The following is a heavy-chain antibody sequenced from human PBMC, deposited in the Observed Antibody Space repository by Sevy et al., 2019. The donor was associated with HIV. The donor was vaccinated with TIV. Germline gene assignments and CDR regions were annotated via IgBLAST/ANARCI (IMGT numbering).Heavy chain of an antibody. CDR3: ARAGQYDFWSGYYTGIYGMDV. CDR2: INSDGSST. V-gene: IGHV3-74*01. D-gene: IGHD3-3*01. J-gene: IGHJ6*02. Sequence: GGSLRLSCAASGFTFSSYWMHWVRQAPGKGLVWVSRINSDGSSTSYADSVKGRFTISRDNAKNTLYLQMNSLRAEETAVYYCARAGQYDFWSGYYTGIYGMDVWGQGTTVTVSS. CDR1: GFTFSSYW.